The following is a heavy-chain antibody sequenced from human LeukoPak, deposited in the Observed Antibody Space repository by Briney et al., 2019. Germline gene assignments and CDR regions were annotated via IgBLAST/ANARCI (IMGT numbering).Heavy chain of an antibody. J-gene: IGHJ5*02. CDR2: FDPEDGET. D-gene: IGHD4-17*01. CDR3: ARTATTTTVTTYWFDP. V-gene: IGHV1-24*01. CDR1: GYTLTELS. Sequence: ASVKVSCKVSGYTLTELSMHWVRQVPGKGLEWMGGFDPEDGETIYAQKFQGRVIMTEDTSTDTAYMELSSLRSEDTAVYYCARTATTTTVTTYWFDPWGQGTLVTVSS.